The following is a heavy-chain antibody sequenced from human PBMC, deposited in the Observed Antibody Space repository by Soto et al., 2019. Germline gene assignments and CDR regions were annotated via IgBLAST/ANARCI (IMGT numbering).Heavy chain of an antibody. D-gene: IGHD4-17*01. Sequence: ASVKVSCKASGYTFTSYGISWVRQAPGRGLEWMGWISAYNGNTNYAQKLQGRVTMTTDTSTSTAYMELRSLRSDDTAVYYCARAGVTTPLDNWFDPWGQGTLVTVSS. J-gene: IGHJ5*02. CDR3: ARAGVTTPLDNWFDP. CDR2: ISAYNGNT. CDR1: GYTFTSYG. V-gene: IGHV1-18*01.